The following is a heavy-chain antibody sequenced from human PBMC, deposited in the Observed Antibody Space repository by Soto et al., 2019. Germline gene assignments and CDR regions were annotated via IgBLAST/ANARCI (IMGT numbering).Heavy chain of an antibody. CDR1: GFTFNNYA. J-gene: IGHJ4*02. CDR2: ISRSGGST. Sequence: GGSLRLSCAASGFTFNNYAMTWVRQAPGKGLEWVSAISRSGGSTYYADSVKGRFTISRDNSTNTLYLQMNSLRVEDTAVYYCAGSFGDHWGQGTLVTVSS. CDR3: AGSFGDH. D-gene: IGHD3-10*01. V-gene: IGHV3-23*01.